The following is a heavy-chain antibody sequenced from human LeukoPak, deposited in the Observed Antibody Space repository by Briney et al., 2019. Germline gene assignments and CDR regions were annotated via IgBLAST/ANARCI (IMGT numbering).Heavy chain of an antibody. J-gene: IGHJ4*02. V-gene: IGHV4-34*01. CDR2: INHSGST. CDR3: ASEGAGIANQKGVY. CDR1: GVSFSGYY. D-gene: IGHD6-13*01. Sequence: TSETLSLTCAVYGVSFSGYYWSWIRQPPGKGLEWVGEINHSGSTNYNPSLKSRVTISVDTSNNQFSQKLSPVTAADTAGYYFASEGAGIANQKGVYWGQGTLVTVSS.